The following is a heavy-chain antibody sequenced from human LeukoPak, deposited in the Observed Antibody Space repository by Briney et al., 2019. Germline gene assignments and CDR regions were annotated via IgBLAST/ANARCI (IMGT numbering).Heavy chain of an antibody. CDR2: INPSGGST. D-gene: IGHD6-6*01. CDR3: ARDGHMASALYYFDY. CDR1: GYTFTSYS. J-gene: IGHJ4*02. V-gene: IGHV1-46*01. Sequence: ASVKLSCKASGYTFTSYSMHWVRQAPGQGLEWMGIINPSGGSTTYAQKFQGRVTMTRDTSTSTVYMELSSLRSEDTAVYYCARDGHMASALYYFDYWGQGTLVTVSS.